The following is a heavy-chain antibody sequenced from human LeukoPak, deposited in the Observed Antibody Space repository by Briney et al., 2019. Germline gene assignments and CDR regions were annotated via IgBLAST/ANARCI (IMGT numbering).Heavy chain of an antibody. J-gene: IGHJ4*02. CDR1: GFTFSSYD. V-gene: IGHV3-33*06. D-gene: IGHD3-16*02. CDR3: AKDLSARFLDY. Sequence: GRSLRLSCAASGFTFSSYDMYWVRQAPGKGLEWVAVIWYDGSNKYYADSVKGRFTISRDNSKNTLYLQMNSLRAEDTAVYYCAKDLSARFLDYWGQGTLVTVSS. CDR2: IWYDGSNK.